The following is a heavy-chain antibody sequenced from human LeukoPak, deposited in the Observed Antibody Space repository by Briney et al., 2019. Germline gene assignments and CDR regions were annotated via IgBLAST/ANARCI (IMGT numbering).Heavy chain of an antibody. D-gene: IGHD3-10*01. J-gene: IGHJ4*02. V-gene: IGHV1-2*02. CDR1: GYTFTSYG. CDR2: INPNSGGT. CDR3: ATDMVRGVPSY. Sequence: ASVKVSCKASGYTFTSYGISWVRQAPGQGLEWMGWINPNSGGTNYAQKFQGRVTMTRDTSISTAYMELSSLRSEDTAVYYCATDMVRGVPSYWGQGTLVTVSS.